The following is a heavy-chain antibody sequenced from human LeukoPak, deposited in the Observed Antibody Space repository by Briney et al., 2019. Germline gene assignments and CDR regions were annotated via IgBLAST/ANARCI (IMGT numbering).Heavy chain of an antibody. CDR1: GFTFSSYG. CDR3: AKDGVAVAGFDY. Sequence: GGSLRLSCAASGFTFSSYGMHWVRQAPGKGLEWVAVISYDGSNKYYADSVKGRFTISRDNSKNTLYLQMNGLRAEDTAVYYCAKDGVAVAGFDYWGQGTLVTVSS. J-gene: IGHJ4*02. CDR2: ISYDGSNK. D-gene: IGHD6-19*01. V-gene: IGHV3-30*18.